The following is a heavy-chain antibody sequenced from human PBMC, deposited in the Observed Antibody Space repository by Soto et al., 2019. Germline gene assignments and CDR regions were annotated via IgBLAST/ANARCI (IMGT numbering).Heavy chain of an antibody. Sequence: QVQLQESGPGLVKPSETLSLTCTVSGGSIRSYYWSWIRQPPGKRLEWIGYIYYSGSTNYNPSLKSRVTISVDASKNQLSLKLSSVTAAATAVYYCATGGGRFNYGMDVWGQGTTVTVSS. V-gene: IGHV4-59*01. J-gene: IGHJ6*02. CDR1: GGSIRSYY. CDR3: ATGGGRFNYGMDV. D-gene: IGHD3-10*01. CDR2: IYYSGST.